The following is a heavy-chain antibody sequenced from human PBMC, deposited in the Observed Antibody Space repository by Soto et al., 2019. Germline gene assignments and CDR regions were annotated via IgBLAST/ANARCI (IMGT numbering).Heavy chain of an antibody. Sequence: ASVKVSCKASGGTFSSYAISWVRQAPGQGLEWMGGIIPIFGTANYAQEFQGRVTITADESTSTAYMELSSLRSEDTAVYYCARVKTVTTSYYYYGMDVWGQGTTVTVSS. CDR2: IIPIFGTA. V-gene: IGHV1-69*13. CDR1: GGTFSSYA. D-gene: IGHD4-17*01. J-gene: IGHJ6*02. CDR3: ARVKTVTTSYYYYGMDV.